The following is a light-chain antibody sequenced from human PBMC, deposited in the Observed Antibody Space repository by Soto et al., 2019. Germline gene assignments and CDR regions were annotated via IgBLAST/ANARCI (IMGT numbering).Light chain of an antibody. Sequence: IQMTQSPSSLSASLGDRVTISCRASQGIGNALGCYQQKPGKPPKVLIYGASTLQSGVPSRFSGGASGKDFTLTISSLQPEDFGTYYCQQSYSMPLTFGQGTRLEIK. CDR2: GAS. CDR3: QQSYSMPLT. J-gene: IGKJ5*01. CDR1: QGIGNA. V-gene: IGKV1-39*01.